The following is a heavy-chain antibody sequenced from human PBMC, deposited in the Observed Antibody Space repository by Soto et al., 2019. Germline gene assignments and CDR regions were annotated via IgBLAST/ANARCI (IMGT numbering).Heavy chain of an antibody. V-gene: IGHV4-34*01. CDR1: GGSFSGYY. D-gene: IGHD3-10*01. CDR3: ARGRGILLWFGELPLARYYFGY. CDR2: INHSGST. Sequence: PSETLSLTCAVYGGSFSGYYWSWIRQPPGKGLEWIGEINHSGSTNYNPSLKSRVTISVDTSKNQFSLKLSSVTAADTAVYYCARGRGILLWFGELPLARYYFGYWGQGTLVTVSS. J-gene: IGHJ4*02.